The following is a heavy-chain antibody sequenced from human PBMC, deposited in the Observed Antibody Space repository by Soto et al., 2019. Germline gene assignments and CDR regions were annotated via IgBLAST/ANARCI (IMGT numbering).Heavy chain of an antibody. CDR3: AREIHDYGDAYWYFDL. D-gene: IGHD4-17*01. J-gene: IGHJ2*01. CDR1: GYTFTSYG. CDR2: ISAYNGNT. V-gene: IGHV1-18*01. Sequence: QVQLVQSGAEVKKPGASVKVSCKASGYTFTSYGISWVRQAPGQGLEWMGWISAYNGNTNYAQKLQGRVTMTTDTATSTAYMELRSLRSDDTAVYYCAREIHDYGDAYWYFDLWGPGNLVTVSS.